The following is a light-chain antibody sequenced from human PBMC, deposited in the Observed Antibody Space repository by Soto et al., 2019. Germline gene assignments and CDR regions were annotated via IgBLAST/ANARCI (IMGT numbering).Light chain of an antibody. CDR2: KAS. Sequence: DIQMTQSPSTLSASVGDRVTITCRASQSISSWLAWYQQKPGKAPKLLIYKASSLESGVPSRFSGSGSGTEFTLTISSLQTDDFETYYCEQYNSYPWAFGQGTKVEIK. J-gene: IGKJ1*01. CDR1: QSISSW. CDR3: EQYNSYPWA. V-gene: IGKV1-5*03.